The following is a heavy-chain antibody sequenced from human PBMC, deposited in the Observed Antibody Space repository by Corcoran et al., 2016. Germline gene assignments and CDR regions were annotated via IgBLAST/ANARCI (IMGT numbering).Heavy chain of an antibody. CDR2: IYYSGST. D-gene: IGHD2-15*01. J-gene: IGHJ6*02. CDR1: GGSISSNY. CDR3: ARERSLGYRGAMDV. Sequence: QVQLQESGPGLVKPSETLSLTCTVSGGSISSNYWSWIRQPPGKRLEWIGYIYYSGSTNYNPSRKSRVTISLDTAKKQISLKLSSVTAADTAGYYCARERSLGYRGAMDVWGQGTTVTVS. V-gene: IGHV4-59*01.